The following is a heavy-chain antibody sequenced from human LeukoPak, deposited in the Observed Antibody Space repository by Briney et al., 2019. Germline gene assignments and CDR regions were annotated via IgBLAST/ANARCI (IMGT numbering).Heavy chain of an antibody. Sequence: GSLRLSCAASGFTVSSNYMSWIRQPPGKGLEWIGEINHSGSTNYNPSLKSRVTISVDTSKNQFSLKLSSVTAADTAVYYCARLTYGSGSYYEDYWGQGTLVTVSS. D-gene: IGHD3-10*01. J-gene: IGHJ4*02. CDR2: INHSGST. CDR3: ARLTYGSGSYYEDY. CDR1: GFTVSSNY. V-gene: IGHV4-34*01.